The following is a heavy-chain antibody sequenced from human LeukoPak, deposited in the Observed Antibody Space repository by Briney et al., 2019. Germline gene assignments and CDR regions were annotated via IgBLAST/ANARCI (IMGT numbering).Heavy chain of an antibody. CDR2: IKQDGSEK. CDR3: ARVIDTAAGTGDAFDI. CDR1: GFTFSSYW. D-gene: IGHD6-13*01. J-gene: IGHJ3*02. Sequence: GGSLRLSCAASGFTFSSYWMSWVRQAPGKGLEWVANIKQDGSEKYYVDSVKGRFTISRDNAKNSLYLQMNSLRAEDTAVYYCARVIDTAAGTGDAFDIWGQGTMVTVSS. V-gene: IGHV3-7*03.